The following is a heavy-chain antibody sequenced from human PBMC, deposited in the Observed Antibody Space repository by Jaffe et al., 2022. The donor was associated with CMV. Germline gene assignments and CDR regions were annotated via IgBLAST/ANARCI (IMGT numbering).Heavy chain of an antibody. D-gene: IGHD5-12*01. CDR1: GFTFDDYA. J-gene: IGHJ6*02. CDR2: ISWNSGSI. CDR3: AKDVEATRSYYYYYYGMAV. Sequence: EVQLVESGGGLVQPGRSLRLSCAASGFTFDDYAMHWVRQAPGKGLEWVSGISWNSGSIGYADSVKGRFTISRDNAKNSLYLQMNSLRAEDTALYYCAKDVEATRSYYYYYYGMAVWGQGTTVTVSS. V-gene: IGHV3-9*01.